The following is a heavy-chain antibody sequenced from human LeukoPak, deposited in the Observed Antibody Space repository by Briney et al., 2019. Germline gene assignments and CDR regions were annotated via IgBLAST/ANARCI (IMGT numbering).Heavy chain of an antibody. D-gene: IGHD3-3*01. CDR2: INHSGST. J-gene: IGHJ4*02. V-gene: IGHV4-34*01. Sequence: SETLSLTCAVYGGSFSGYYWSWIRQPPGKGLEWIGEINHSGSTNYNPSLKSRVTISVDTSKNQFSLKLSSVTAADTAVYYCARTVYYDFWSGYYTLFDYWGQGTLVTVSS. CDR3: ARTVYYDFWSGYYTLFDY. CDR1: GGSFSGYY.